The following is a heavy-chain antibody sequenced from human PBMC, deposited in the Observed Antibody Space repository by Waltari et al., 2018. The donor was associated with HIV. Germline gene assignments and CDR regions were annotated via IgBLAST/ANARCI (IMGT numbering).Heavy chain of an antibody. CDR2: IVASGGTT. Sequence: EEQMVESGGRLIQPGGSLRLSCGASGFTFNIYAMHWVRQAPGKGVKWGPGIVASGGTTNYADSVMGRLTMSRDKPKTTLFLHMKSLGVEDTAVYFCAKSPNSPMAVRKYCYVELWCRGTLVTVSS. CDR1: GFTFNIYA. V-gene: IGHV3-23*04. J-gene: IGHJ2*01. D-gene: IGHD2-8*01. CDR3: AKSPNSPMAVRKYCYVEL.